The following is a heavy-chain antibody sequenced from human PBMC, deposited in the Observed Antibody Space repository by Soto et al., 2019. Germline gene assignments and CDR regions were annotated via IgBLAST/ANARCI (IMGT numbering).Heavy chain of an antibody. V-gene: IGHV4-30-4*01. Sequence: PSETLSLTCTVSGGSIRSGDYYWSWIRQPPGKGLEWIGYIYYSGSTYYNPSLKSRVTISIDTSKNQFSLKLSSVTAADTAVYYCAREHGSYGPEAKSWFDPWGQGTLVTVSS. CDR3: AREHGSYGPEAKSWFDP. J-gene: IGHJ5*02. CDR1: GGSIRSGDYY. CDR2: IYYSGST. D-gene: IGHD1-26*01.